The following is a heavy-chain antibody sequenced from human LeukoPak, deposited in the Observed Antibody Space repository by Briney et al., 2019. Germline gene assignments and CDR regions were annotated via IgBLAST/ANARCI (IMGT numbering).Heavy chain of an antibody. Sequence: AGGSLRLSCAASGFTFSSYAMSWVRQAPGKGLEWVSAISGSGDNTYYADSVKGRFTISRDNSKNTLYLQMHNLRAEDTAVYYCATSPTFDPWGQGTLVTVSS. CDR2: ISGSGDNT. CDR1: GFTFSSYA. CDR3: ATSPTFDP. V-gene: IGHV3-23*01. J-gene: IGHJ5*02.